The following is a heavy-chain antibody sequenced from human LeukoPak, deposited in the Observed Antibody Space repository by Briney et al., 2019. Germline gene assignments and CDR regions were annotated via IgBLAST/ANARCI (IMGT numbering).Heavy chain of an antibody. J-gene: IGHJ6*02. CDR2: ITASGDST. Sequence: GGSLRLSCAASGFIFSARAMTWVRKAPGKGLEWVSYITASGDSTHYVDSVKGRFIISRDSTKNTLYLQMNSLRAEDTAVYYCAKDRYDTSVWPYYYAMDVWGQGTTVTVSS. D-gene: IGHD3-22*01. V-gene: IGHV3-23*01. CDR3: AKDRYDTSVWPYYYAMDV. CDR1: GFIFSARA.